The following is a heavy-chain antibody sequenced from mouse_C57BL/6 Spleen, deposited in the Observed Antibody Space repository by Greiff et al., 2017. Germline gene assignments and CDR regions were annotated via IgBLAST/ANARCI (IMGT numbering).Heavy chain of an antibody. J-gene: IGHJ3*01. CDR2: ISYDGSN. D-gene: IGHD3-2*02. V-gene: IGHV3-6*01. CDR1: GYSITSGYY. CDR3: ARSTAQATLAY. Sequence: EVKLVESGPGLVKPSQSLSLTCSVTGYSITSGYYWNWIRQFPGNKLEWMGYISYDGSNNYNPSLKNRISITRDTSKNQFFLKLNSVTTEDTATYYCARSTAQATLAYWGQGTLVTVSA.